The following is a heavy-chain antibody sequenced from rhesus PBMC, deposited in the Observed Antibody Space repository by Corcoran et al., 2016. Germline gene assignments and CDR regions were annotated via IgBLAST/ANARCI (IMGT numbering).Heavy chain of an antibody. D-gene: IGHD4-17*01. Sequence: QVQLQESGPGVVKPSETLSLTCAVSGYSISSGYDWSWIRQPPGQGLEWIGYIYGSSGSTNYNPSLKNRVTISKDTSKNQFSLKLSSVTAADTAVYYCARGLTTAAYYFDYWGQGVLVTVSS. CDR3: ARGLTTAAYYFDY. J-gene: IGHJ4*01. CDR1: GYSISSGYD. V-gene: IGHV4-76*01. CDR2: IYGSSGST.